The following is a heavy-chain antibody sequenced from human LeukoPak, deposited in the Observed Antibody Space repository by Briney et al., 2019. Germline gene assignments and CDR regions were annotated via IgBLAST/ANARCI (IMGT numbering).Heavy chain of an antibody. J-gene: IGHJ4*02. CDR3: ARELVDYFDY. D-gene: IGHD3-9*01. V-gene: IGHV3-74*01. CDR2: IIGDGTFT. CDR1: GFSFNTSW. Sequence: GGSLRLSCAASGFSFNTSWMHWVRQAPGKGLVWVSRIIGDGTFTSYADSVKGRFTISRDNAKNTLYLQMNSLRAEDTAVYYCARELVDYFDYWGQGTLVTVSS.